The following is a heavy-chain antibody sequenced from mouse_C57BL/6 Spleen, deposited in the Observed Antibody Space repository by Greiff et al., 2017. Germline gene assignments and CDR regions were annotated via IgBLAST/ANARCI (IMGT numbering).Heavy chain of an antibody. V-gene: IGHV1-53*01. J-gene: IGHJ4*01. CDR1: GYTFTSYW. D-gene: IGHD2-2*01. CDR2: INPSNGGT. CDR3: ARSPYGFYAMDY. Sequence: QVQLQQPGTELVKPGASVKLSCKASGYTFTSYWMHWVKQRPGQGLEWIGNINPSNGGTNYNEKFKSKATMTVDKSSSTAYMHLSSLTSEDSAVYYCARSPYGFYAMDYWGQGTSVTVSS.